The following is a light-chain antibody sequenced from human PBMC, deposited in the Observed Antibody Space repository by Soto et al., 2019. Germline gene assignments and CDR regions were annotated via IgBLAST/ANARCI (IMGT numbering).Light chain of an antibody. V-gene: IGKV3-20*01. CDR3: QRYGSSPT. CDR1: QTISSDY. CDR2: GAA. Sequence: EILLTQSPGTLSLSPGETATPSCRASQTISSDYLAWYQQKPGQAPRLLIFGAATRAADIPDRFSGSGSGTDFTLTISRLEPEDFAVYYCQRYGSSPTFGQGTKVDI. J-gene: IGKJ1*01.